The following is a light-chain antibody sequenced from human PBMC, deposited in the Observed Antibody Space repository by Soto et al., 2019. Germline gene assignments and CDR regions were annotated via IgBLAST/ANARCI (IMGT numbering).Light chain of an antibody. Sequence: DIQVTQSPSSLSAYVGDTVTITCRASQGINSWLAWYQQKPDKAPKSLIYAASNLQSGVPSRFSGSGSGTDFTLTSSNLQPEDFATYYCQQYDRYPHTFGQGTKLEIK. CDR1: QGINSW. CDR3: QQYDRYPHT. J-gene: IGKJ2*01. CDR2: AAS. V-gene: IGKV1D-16*01.